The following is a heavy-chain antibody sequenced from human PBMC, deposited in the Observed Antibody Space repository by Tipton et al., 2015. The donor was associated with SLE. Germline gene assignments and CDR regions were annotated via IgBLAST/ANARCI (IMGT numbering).Heavy chain of an antibody. CDR2: TYYRGTT. CDR1: GGSISSGGYY. CDR3: ARGEGYKGFYFIDV. Sequence: TLSLTCSVSGGSISSGGYYWSWIRQYPGKGLEWIGYTYYRGTTHYNPSLESRASISVDTSRNQFSLNLTSVTAADTAVFYCARGEGYKGFYFIDVWGRGTKVTVPS. D-gene: IGHD5-24*01. V-gene: IGHV4-31*03. J-gene: IGHJ6*04.